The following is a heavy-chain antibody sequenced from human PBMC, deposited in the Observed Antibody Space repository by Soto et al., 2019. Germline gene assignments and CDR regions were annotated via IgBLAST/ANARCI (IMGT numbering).Heavy chain of an antibody. Sequence: QGQLVQSGAEVKKPGSSVKVSCKASGGTLSNYGFSWVRQAPGQGLEWMGAFIPIFETAKYAQKFQGRVTITADESTSTVYLELSSLRYEDTAVYHCARVGYNNNGHMDWLDPWGQGTLVTVSS. CDR3: ARVGYNNNGHMDWLDP. V-gene: IGHV1-69*01. D-gene: IGHD1-20*01. CDR2: FIPIFETA. CDR1: GGTLSNYG. J-gene: IGHJ5*02.